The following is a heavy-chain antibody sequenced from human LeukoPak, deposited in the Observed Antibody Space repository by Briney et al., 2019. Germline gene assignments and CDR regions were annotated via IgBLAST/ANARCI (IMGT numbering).Heavy chain of an antibody. J-gene: IGHJ4*02. CDR2: INWNGGST. Sequence: GGSLRLSCAASGFTFDDYGMNCVREAPGKGLEWVSDINWNGGSTGYADSVKGRFTTSRDNAKNSLYLQMNSLRAEDTAFYYCARRPGIAAAGTVDYWGQGTLVTVSS. D-gene: IGHD6-13*01. V-gene: IGHV3-20*04. CDR1: GFTFDDYG. CDR3: ARRPGIAAAGTVDY.